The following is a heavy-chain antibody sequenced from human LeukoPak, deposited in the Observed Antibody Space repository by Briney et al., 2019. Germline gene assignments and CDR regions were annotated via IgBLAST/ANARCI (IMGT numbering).Heavy chain of an antibody. CDR1: GFTFSSYA. D-gene: IGHD2-2*01. CDR3: AKDVVPAALYYFDY. Sequence: GGSLRLSCAASGFTFSSYAMHWVRQAPGKGLEWVAVIWYGGSNKYYADSVKGRFTTSRDNSKNTLYLQMNSLRAEDTAVYYCAKDVVPAALYYFDYWGQGTLVTVSS. V-gene: IGHV3-30*02. J-gene: IGHJ4*02. CDR2: IWYGGSNK.